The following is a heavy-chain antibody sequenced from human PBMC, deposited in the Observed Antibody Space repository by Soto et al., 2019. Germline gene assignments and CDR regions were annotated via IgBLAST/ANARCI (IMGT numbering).Heavy chain of an antibody. D-gene: IGHD3-10*01. J-gene: IGHJ3*02. CDR2: IYYSGST. CDR3: ARGHNHGGSAFDI. V-gene: IGHV4-59*01. CDR1: GGSIISYY. Sequence: PSETLSLTCTVSGGSIISYYWSWIRQPPGKGLEWIGYIYYSGSTIYNPSLKSRVTISVDTSKNQYSLRLSSVTAADTAVYYCARGHNHGGSAFDIWGQGTMVTVSS.